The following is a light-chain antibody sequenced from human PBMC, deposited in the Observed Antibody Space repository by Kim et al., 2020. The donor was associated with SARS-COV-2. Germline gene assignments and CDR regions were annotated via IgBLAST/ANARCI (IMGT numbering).Light chain of an antibody. J-gene: IGKJ4*01. V-gene: IGKV3-11*01. CDR3: QQRSDWPT. CDR1: QRVSGS. CDR2: GAS. Sequence: SLPPGERPSFSCRASQRVSGSFCWYQQTPGPAPRLLIYGASNRASGIPSSFSGSGSGTDFTLTISSLEPEDFAVYYCQQRSDWPTFGGGTKVDIK.